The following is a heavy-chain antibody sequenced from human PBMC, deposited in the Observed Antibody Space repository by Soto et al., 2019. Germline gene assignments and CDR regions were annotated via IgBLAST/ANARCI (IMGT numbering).Heavy chain of an antibody. CDR3: ARDAQDIVVVVAATRPFNWFDP. V-gene: IGHV3-30-3*01. CDR1: GCPFSSYA. J-gene: IGHJ5*02. CDR2: ISYDGSNK. D-gene: IGHD2-15*01. Sequence: GGSLRVSCAASGCPFSSYAMHWVSQAPGKGLEWVAVISYDGSNKYYADSVKGRFTISRDNSKNTLYLQMNSLRAEDTAVYYCARDAQDIVVVVAATRPFNWFDPWGQGTLVTVSS.